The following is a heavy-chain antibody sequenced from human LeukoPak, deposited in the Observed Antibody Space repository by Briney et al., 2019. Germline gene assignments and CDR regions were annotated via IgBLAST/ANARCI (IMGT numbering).Heavy chain of an antibody. CDR2: ISYDGSNK. Sequence: GSLRLSCAASGFTFSSYGMHWVRQAPGKGLEWVAVISYDGSNKYYADSVKGRFTISRDNSKNTLYLQMNSLRAEDTAVYYCAKDRSRSSTSCPIDYWGQGTLVTVSS. CDR1: GFTFSSYG. CDR3: AKDRSRSSTSCPIDY. J-gene: IGHJ4*02. V-gene: IGHV3-30*18. D-gene: IGHD2-2*01.